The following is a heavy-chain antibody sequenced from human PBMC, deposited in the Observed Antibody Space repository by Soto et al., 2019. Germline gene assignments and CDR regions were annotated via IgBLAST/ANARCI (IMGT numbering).Heavy chain of an antibody. D-gene: IGHD4-17*01. CDR3: ARIGSVTTNYFDY. CDR1: GGSISSGGYY. CDR2: IYYSGST. J-gene: IGHJ4*02. V-gene: IGHV4-31*03. Sequence: ASETLSLTCTVSGGSISSGGYYWSWIRQHPGKGLEWIGYIYYSGSTYYNPSLKSRVTISVDTSKNQFSLELSSVTAADTAVYYCARIGSVTTNYFDYWGQGTLVTVSS.